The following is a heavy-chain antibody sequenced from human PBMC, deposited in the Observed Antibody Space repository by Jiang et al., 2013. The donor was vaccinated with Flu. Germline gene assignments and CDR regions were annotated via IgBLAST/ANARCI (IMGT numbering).Heavy chain of an antibody. CDR1: GGSISSYY. V-gene: IGHV4-59*08. Sequence: GSGLVKPSETLSLTCTVSGGSISSYYWSWIRQPPGKGLEWIGYIYYSGSTNYNPSLKSRVTISVDTSKNQFSLKLSSVTAADTAVYYCARHASSWYYYFDYWGQGTLVTVSS. J-gene: IGHJ4*02. CDR2: IYYSGST. CDR3: ARHASSWYYYFDY. D-gene: IGHD6-13*01.